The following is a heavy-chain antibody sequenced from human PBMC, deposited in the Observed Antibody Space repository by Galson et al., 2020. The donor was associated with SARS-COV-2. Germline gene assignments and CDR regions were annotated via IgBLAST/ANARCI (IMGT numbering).Heavy chain of an antibody. V-gene: IGHV1-46*04. Sequence: SVKVSCKASGYTFINFYIHWVRQAPGQGLEWMGEINPSGDITYYAQKLRGRVTVTRDMSTQTVYMELSSLTSEDTAVYYCAREWGDINSSVFDYWGQGSLVVVSS. J-gene: IGHJ4*02. CDR3: AREWGDINSSVFDY. D-gene: IGHD2-21*01. CDR2: INPSGDIT. CDR1: GYTFINFY.